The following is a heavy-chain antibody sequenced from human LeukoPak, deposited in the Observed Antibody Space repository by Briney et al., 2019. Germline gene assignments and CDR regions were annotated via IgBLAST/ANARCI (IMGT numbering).Heavy chain of an antibody. D-gene: IGHD3-9*01. CDR2: IYYSGSA. CDR3: ARRHYDVFTGHSAHFGY. V-gene: IGHV4-59*08. CDR1: GGSISSYY. Sequence: PSETLSLTCTVSGGSISSYYWSWIRQSPGKGLEWIGYIYYSGSANYNPSLKSRVTISVDTSKNQFSLKLSSVTAADTAVYYCARRHYDVFTGHSAHFGYWGQGTLVTVSP. J-gene: IGHJ4*02.